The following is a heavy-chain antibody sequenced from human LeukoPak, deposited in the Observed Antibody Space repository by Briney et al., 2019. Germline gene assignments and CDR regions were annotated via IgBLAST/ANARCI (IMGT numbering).Heavy chain of an antibody. CDR2: INPSGGST. V-gene: IGHV1-46*01. Sequence: ASVKVSCKASGYTLTSYYMHWVRQAPGQGLEWMGIINPSGGSTSHAQKFQGRVTMTRDTSTSTVYMELSSLRSEDTAVYYCARVSAAAGIFDYWGQGTLVTVSS. CDR1: GYTLTSYY. J-gene: IGHJ4*02. D-gene: IGHD6-13*01. CDR3: ARVSAAAGIFDY.